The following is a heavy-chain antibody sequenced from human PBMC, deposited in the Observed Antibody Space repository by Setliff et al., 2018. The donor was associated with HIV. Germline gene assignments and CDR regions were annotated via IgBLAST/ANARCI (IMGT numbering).Heavy chain of an antibody. CDR3: ARDPGYKSTWYGVFDI. V-gene: IGHV1-18*01. D-gene: IGHD6-13*01. J-gene: IGHJ3*02. Sequence: ASVKVSCKASGYTFTSYGISWVRQAPGQGLEWMGWISAYNGNTNYAQKFQGRVNMTRDTSISTTYMELSRLRSGDTAVYYCARDPGYKSTWYGVFDIWGQGTMVTVSS. CDR2: ISAYNGNT. CDR1: GYTFTSYG.